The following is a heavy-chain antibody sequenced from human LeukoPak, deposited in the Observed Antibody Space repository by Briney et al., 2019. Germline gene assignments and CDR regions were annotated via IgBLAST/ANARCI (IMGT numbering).Heavy chain of an antibody. CDR3: ARLHGVLYIDY. Sequence: PGGSLRLSCAASGXTVSSNYMSWVRQAPGKGLEWVSVIYSGGSTYYADSVKGRFTISRDNSKNTLYLQMNSLRAEDTAVYYCARLHGVLYIDYWGQGTLVTVSS. D-gene: IGHD3-10*01. CDR2: IYSGGST. J-gene: IGHJ4*02. CDR1: GXTVSSNY. V-gene: IGHV3-53*01.